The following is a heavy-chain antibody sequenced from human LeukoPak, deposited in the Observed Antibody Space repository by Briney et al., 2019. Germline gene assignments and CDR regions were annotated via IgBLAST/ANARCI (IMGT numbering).Heavy chain of an antibody. CDR3: ARLGFSSHSYWFAS. D-gene: IGHD6-13*01. J-gene: IGHJ5*01. V-gene: IGHV3-66*04. CDR2: IYTGGST. CDR1: GFDVSANY. Sequence: GGSLRLSRAASGFDVSANYMSWVRQAPGSALEWVSTIYTGGSTYYADSVKGRFTISRDKSKKTLILQMNNLRGDDTAKYYCARLGFSSHSYWFASWGQGTLVAVSS.